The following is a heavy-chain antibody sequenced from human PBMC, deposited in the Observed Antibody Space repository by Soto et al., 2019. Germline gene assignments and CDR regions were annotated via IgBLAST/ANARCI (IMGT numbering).Heavy chain of an antibody. CDR1: GGSINNYY. D-gene: IGHD2-15*01. CDR3: ERSLSDIDYAWDV. V-gene: IGHV4-59*12. CDR2: AHSSGTT. Sequence: SETLSLTCNVSGGSINNYYWTWARQTPGKGLEWTAFAHSSGTTSYRASLRSRVTISVDTSQSQFSLRLRSVTAADTGVYYCERSLSDIDYAWDVWGPGTMVT. J-gene: IGHJ6*02.